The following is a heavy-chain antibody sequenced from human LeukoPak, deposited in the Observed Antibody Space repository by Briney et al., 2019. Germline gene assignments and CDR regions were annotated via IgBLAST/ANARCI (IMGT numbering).Heavy chain of an antibody. Sequence: GGSLRLSCAASGFTFSSYAMGWVRQAPGKGLEWVSAISGSGGSTYYADSVKGRFTISRDNSKNTLYLQMNSLRAEDTAVYYCAKDIVPAAISGWFDPWGQGTLVTVSS. CDR1: GFTFSSYA. CDR3: AKDIVPAAISGWFDP. J-gene: IGHJ5*02. D-gene: IGHD2-2*02. CDR2: ISGSGGST. V-gene: IGHV3-23*01.